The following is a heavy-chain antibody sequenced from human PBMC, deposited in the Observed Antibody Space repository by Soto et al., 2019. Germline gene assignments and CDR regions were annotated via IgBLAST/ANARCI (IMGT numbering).Heavy chain of an antibody. CDR2: IYPGDSDT. J-gene: IGHJ6*02. CDR3: ARTAAAGKYYYGTDV. D-gene: IGHD6-13*01. CDR1: GYRLTGYW. V-gene: IGHV5-51*01. Sequence: GESLKISCKGSGYRLTGYWIGWVRQMPGKGLEWMGIIYPGDSDTRYSPSFQGQVTISADKSISTAYLQWSSLKASDTAMYYCARTAAAGKYYYGTDVWGQGTTVTVS.